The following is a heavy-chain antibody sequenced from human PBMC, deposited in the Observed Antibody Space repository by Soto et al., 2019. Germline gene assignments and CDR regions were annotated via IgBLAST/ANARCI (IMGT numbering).Heavy chain of an antibody. Sequence: SQTLSLTCVTSGDSVSSSSVALNWVRQSPSRGLEWLGRTYYRSRWYSDFAVSVRGRIVINADTSKNQFSLQLNSVTPEDTAVYFCARSEEDSDYYYYGLDVWGQGTTVTVSS. CDR1: GDSVSSSSVA. CDR2: TYYRSRWYS. CDR3: ARSEEDSDYYYYGLDV. J-gene: IGHJ6*02. D-gene: IGHD2-15*01. V-gene: IGHV6-1*01.